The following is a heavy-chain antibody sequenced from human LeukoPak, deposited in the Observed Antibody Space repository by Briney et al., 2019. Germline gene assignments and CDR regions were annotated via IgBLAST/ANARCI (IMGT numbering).Heavy chain of an antibody. D-gene: IGHD5-12*01. CDR2: ISAYNGNT. Sequence: GGSVKVSRKASGYTFISYGISWVRQAPGQGLEWMGWISAYNGNTNYAQKVQGRVTMTTDTSTSTAYMEMRSLRSDDTAVYYCAREGYSGYGGYYYYGVDVWGKGTTVTVSS. CDR3: AREGYSGYGGYYYYGVDV. J-gene: IGHJ6*04. V-gene: IGHV1-18*04. CDR1: GYTFISYG.